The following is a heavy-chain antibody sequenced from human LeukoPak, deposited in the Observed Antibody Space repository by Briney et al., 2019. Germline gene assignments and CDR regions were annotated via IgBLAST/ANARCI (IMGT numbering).Heavy chain of an antibody. CDR2: IIPIFGTA. V-gene: IGHV1-69*01. CDR3: ARGCITMVRGVMAWFDP. D-gene: IGHD3-10*01. J-gene: IGHJ5*02. Sequence: SVKVSCKASGGTFSSYAISWVRQAPGQGLEWMGGIIPIFGTANYAQKFQGRVTITADESTSTAYMELSSLRSEDTAVYYCARGCITMVRGVMAWFDPWGQGTLVTVSS. CDR1: GGTFSSYA.